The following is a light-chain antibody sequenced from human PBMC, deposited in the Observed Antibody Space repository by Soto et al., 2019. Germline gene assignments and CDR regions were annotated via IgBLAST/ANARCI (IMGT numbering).Light chain of an antibody. CDR2: GAS. V-gene: IGKV3-15*01. J-gene: IGKJ1*01. Sequence: EIVMTQSPATLSVSPGARAPLSCRASQTVIRNLAWYQQNPGQTPRLLIFGASTRATGIPARFSGSGSGTEFTLTISSLQPEDFAVYYCQQYAVWPPQTFGQGTKVDIK. CDR3: QQYAVWPPQT. CDR1: QTVIRN.